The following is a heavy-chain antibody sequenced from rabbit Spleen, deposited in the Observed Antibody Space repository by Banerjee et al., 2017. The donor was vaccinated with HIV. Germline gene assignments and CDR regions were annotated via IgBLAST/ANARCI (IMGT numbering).Heavy chain of an antibody. V-gene: IGHV1S45*01. Sequence: QEQLVESGGGLVQPEGSLTLTCTASGFSFSYNYYMCWVRQAPGKGLECIACIYGGSSGSTYYASWAKGRFTISKTSSTTVTLQMTSLTAADTATYFCARDGLSGGATIYDLWGPGTLVTVS. D-gene: IGHD6-1*01. CDR1: GFSFSYNYY. CDR3: ARDGLSGGATIYDL. J-gene: IGHJ2*01. CDR2: IYGGSSGST.